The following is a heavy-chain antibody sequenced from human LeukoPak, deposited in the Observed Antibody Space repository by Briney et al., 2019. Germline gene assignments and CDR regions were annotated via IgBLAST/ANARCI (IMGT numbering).Heavy chain of an antibody. D-gene: IGHD3-10*01. CDR3: ARDAPPGVRGVIRWLDP. CDR2: IIPIFGTA. V-gene: IGHV1-69*05. Sequence: SVKVSCKASGGTFSSYAISWVRQAPGQGLEWMGGIIPIFGTANFAQKFQGRVTITTDESTSTAYMELSSLRSEDTAVYYCARDAPPGVRGVIRWLDPWGQGTLVTVSS. J-gene: IGHJ5*02. CDR1: GGTFSSYA.